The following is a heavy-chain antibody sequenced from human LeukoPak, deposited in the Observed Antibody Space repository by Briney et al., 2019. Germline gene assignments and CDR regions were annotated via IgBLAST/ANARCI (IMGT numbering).Heavy chain of an antibody. V-gene: IGHV3-9*01. CDR1: GFTFDDYA. D-gene: IGHD2-15*01. CDR2: ISWNSGSI. CDR3: AKAGACSGGSCYEEDYYYGMDV. J-gene: IGHJ6*02. Sequence: GGSLRLSCAASGFTFDDYAMHWVRQAPGKGLEWGLGISWNSGSIGYADSVKGRFTISRDNAKNSLYLQMNSLRAEDTAFYYCAKAGACSGGSCYEEDYYYGMDVWGQGTTVTVSS.